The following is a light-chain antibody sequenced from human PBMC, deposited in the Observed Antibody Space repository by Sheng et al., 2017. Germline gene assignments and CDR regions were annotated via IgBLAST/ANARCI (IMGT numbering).Light chain of an antibody. CDR3: QKYNSAPRT. J-gene: IGKJ1*01. V-gene: IGKV1-27*01. Sequence: IQMTQSPSSLSASVGDRVTITCRASQDISNYLAWYQQEPGKVPKLLIYAASTLQSGVPPRFSGSASGTDFTLTITSLQPEDVATYYCQKYNSAPRTFGQGTKVEIK. CDR1: QDISNY. CDR2: AAS.